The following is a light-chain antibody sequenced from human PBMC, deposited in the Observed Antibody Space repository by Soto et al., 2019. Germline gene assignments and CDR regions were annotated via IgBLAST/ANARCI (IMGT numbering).Light chain of an antibody. V-gene: IGKV1-5*03. CDR1: QSISSW. CDR2: KAS. CDR3: QQYNSYWYT. J-gene: IGKJ2*01. Sequence: DIQMTQSPSTLSASVGDRVTITCRASQSISSWLAWYQQKPGKAPKLLIYKASSLESGVPSMFSGSGSGTEFTLTISSLQPDDFATYYCQQYNSYWYTFGQGTKLEIK.